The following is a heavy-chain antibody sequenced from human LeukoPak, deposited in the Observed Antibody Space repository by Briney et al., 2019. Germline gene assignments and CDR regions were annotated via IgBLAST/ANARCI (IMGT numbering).Heavy chain of an antibody. CDR2: IWYDGSNK. J-gene: IGHJ3*02. Sequence: GGSLRLSCAASGFIFRSYGMHWVRQTPGKGLEWVAVIWYDGSNKYYADSVKGRFTISRDNSKNTLYLHMNSLRVEDTAVYYCARQQDSSDWTNDAFDIWGQGTMVTVSS. D-gene: IGHD6-19*01. CDR1: GFIFRSYG. CDR3: ARQQDSSDWTNDAFDI. V-gene: IGHV3-33*01.